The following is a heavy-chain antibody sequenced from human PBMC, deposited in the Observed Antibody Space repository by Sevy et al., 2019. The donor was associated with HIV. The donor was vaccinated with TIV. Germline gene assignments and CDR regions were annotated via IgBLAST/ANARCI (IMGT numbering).Heavy chain of an antibody. CDR1: GFTFSSYS. D-gene: IGHD2-21*01. V-gene: IGHV3-21*01. J-gene: IGHJ4*02. Sequence: GGSLRLSCAASGFTFSSYSMNWVRQAPGKGLEWVSSISSSSSYIYYADSVKGRFTISRDNAKNSLYLQMNSLRAEDTAVYYCARDRFGEIELGFVDYWGQGTLVTVSS. CDR2: ISSSSSYI. CDR3: ARDRFGEIELGFVDY.